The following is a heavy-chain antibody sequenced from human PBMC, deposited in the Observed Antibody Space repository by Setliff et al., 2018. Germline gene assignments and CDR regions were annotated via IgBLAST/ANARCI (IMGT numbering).Heavy chain of an antibody. CDR1: GYPFTDYY. V-gene: IGHV1-2*06. J-gene: IGHJ4*02. D-gene: IGHD6-13*01. Sequence: GASVKVSCKTSGYPFTDYYIHWVRQAPGQGLEWMGRINPNSGATNFAQKFQGRVTMTRDTSISTAYMDLSRLRSDDTAVYYCARDLYNSSSDYWGQGTLVTVSS. CDR2: INPNSGAT. CDR3: ARDLYNSSSDY.